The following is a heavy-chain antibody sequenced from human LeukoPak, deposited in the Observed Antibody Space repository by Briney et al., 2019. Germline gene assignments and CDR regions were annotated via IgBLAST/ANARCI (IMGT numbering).Heavy chain of an antibody. CDR2: IYTSATT. CDR1: GCSISSGSYY. J-gene: IGHJ5*02. D-gene: IGHD2-2*01. CDR3: AREALVVVPAATYNWFAT. Sequence: TLSLTCTVSGCSISSGSYYWSWLRQPAGKGLEWSGRIYTSATTNYNPSPKSLVTISVATSKKQFSLQLSSVTAAETAVYYSAREALVVVPAATYNWFATWGQGPLVTVSS. V-gene: IGHV4-61*02.